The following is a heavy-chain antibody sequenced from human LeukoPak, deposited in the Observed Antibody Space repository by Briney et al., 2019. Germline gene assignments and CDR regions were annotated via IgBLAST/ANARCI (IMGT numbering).Heavy chain of an antibody. Sequence: SETLSLTCNVSGGSISSYYWSWVRQPPGKGLEGMGYIYSIGTTNYNPSLNSRVTISVDTSKTQFSLTLSSVTPADTAVYYCARGPPNYYGSGSLPFDYWGQGTLVTVSS. CDR2: IYSIGTT. V-gene: IGHV4-59*01. D-gene: IGHD3-10*01. CDR3: ARGPPNYYGSGSLPFDY. J-gene: IGHJ4*02. CDR1: GGSISSYY.